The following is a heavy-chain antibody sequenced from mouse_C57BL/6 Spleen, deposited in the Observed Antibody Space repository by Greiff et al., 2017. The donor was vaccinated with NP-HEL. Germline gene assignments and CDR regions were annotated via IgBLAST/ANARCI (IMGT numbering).Heavy chain of an antibody. CDR3: ARDYYDYDNAMDY. CDR2: ISSGGSYT. V-gene: IGHV5-6*01. J-gene: IGHJ4*01. D-gene: IGHD2-4*01. Sequence: EVHLVESGGDLVKPGGSLKLSCAASGFTFSSYGMSWVRQTPDKRLEWVATISSGGSYTYYPDSVKGRFTISRDNAKNTLYLQMSSLKSEDTAMYYCARDYYDYDNAMDYWGQGTSVTVSS. CDR1: GFTFSSYG.